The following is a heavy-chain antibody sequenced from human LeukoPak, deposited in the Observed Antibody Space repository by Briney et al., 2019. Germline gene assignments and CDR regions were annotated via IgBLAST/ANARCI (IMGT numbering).Heavy chain of an antibody. CDR1: GFTFSSYS. J-gene: IGHJ4*02. Sequence: GGSLRLYCAASGFTFSSYSMNWVRQAPGKGLEWVSSISSSSSYIYYADSVKGRFTISRDNAKNSLYLQMNSLRAEDTAVYYCARDSGYSYGYCGDYWGQGTLVTVSS. CDR2: ISSSSSYI. CDR3: ARDSGYSYGYCGDY. D-gene: IGHD5-18*01. V-gene: IGHV3-21*01.